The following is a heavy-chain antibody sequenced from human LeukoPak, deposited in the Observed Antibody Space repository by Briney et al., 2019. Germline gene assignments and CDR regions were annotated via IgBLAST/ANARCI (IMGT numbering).Heavy chain of an antibody. J-gene: IGHJ4*02. CDR2: ISISSSTI. V-gene: IGHV3-48*04. D-gene: IGHD6-13*01. Sequence: GSLRLSCAASGFTFSDYSMNWVRQAPGKGLEWVSCISISSSTIYYADSVQGRFTISRDDANNSLFLQMNSLRAEDTAVYYCAKIAAAGRGPGDYWGQGTLVTVSS. CDR1: GFTFSDYS. CDR3: AKIAAAGRGPGDY.